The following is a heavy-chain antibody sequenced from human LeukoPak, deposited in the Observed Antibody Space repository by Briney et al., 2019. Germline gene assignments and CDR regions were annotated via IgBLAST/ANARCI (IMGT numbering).Heavy chain of an antibody. CDR2: ISYDGSNK. J-gene: IGHJ4*02. Sequence: GGSLRLSCAASGFIFSSYGMHWVRQAPGKGLEWVAVISYDGSNKYYADSVKGRFTTSRDNSKNTLYLQMNSLRAEDTAVYYCAKDTASHFGGNLDYWGQGTLVTVSS. D-gene: IGHD4-23*01. V-gene: IGHV3-30*18. CDR3: AKDTASHFGGNLDY. CDR1: GFIFSSYG.